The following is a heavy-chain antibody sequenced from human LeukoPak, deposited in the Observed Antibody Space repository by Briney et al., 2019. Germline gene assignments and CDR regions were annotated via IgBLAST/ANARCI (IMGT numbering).Heavy chain of an antibody. CDR2: IIPIFGTA. CDR1: GGTFSGYA. Sequence: SVKVSCKASGGTFSGYAISWVRQAPGQGLEWMGGIIPIFGTANYAQKFQGRVTITTDESTSTAYMELSSLRSEDTAVYYCARDMYGDLFEEGFDYWGQGTLVTVSS. D-gene: IGHD4-17*01. V-gene: IGHV1-69*05. CDR3: ARDMYGDLFEEGFDY. J-gene: IGHJ4*02.